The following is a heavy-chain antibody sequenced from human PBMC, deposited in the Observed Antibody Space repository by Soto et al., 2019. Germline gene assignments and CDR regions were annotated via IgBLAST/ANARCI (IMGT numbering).Heavy chain of an antibody. CDR2: ISSSSSTI. V-gene: IGHV3-48*02. D-gene: IGHD3-22*01. CDR1: GFTFSSYS. Sequence: GGSLRLSCAASGFTFSSYSMNWVRQAPGKGLEWVSYISSSSSTIYYADSVKGRFTISRDNAKNSLYLQMNSLRDEDTAVYYCARGRGLAYYDSSGYYDYYFDYWGQGTQVTVSS. J-gene: IGHJ4*02. CDR3: ARGRGLAYYDSSGYYDYYFDY.